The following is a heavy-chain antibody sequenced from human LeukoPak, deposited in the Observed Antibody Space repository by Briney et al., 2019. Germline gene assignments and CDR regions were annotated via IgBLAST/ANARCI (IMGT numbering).Heavy chain of an antibody. CDR3: AKGRAGNYYYDSSDY. CDR1: GFTFTTYW. D-gene: IGHD3-22*01. V-gene: IGHV3-23*01. Sequence: PGGSLRLSCAASGFTFTTYWMSWVRQAPGKGLEWVSAISGSGSSTYYAASVKGRFTISRDNSKNTLYLQMNSLRAEDTAVYYCAKGRAGNYYYDSSDYRGQGTLVTVSS. J-gene: IGHJ4*02. CDR2: ISGSGSST.